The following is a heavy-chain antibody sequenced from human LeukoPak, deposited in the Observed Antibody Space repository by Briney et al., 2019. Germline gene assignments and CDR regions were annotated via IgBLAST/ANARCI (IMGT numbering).Heavy chain of an antibody. V-gene: IGHV4-4*07. D-gene: IGHD3-22*01. J-gene: IGHJ4*02. Sequence: SETLSLTCTVSGGSISSYYWSWLRQPAGKGLEWIGRLYTSGSTNYNPSLTSRVTMSGDTSKNQLSLKLRSVTAADTAVYYCARDRDYYDSSGYWTPLDYWGQGTLVTVSS. CDR1: GGSISSYY. CDR2: LYTSGST. CDR3: ARDRDYYDSSGYWTPLDY.